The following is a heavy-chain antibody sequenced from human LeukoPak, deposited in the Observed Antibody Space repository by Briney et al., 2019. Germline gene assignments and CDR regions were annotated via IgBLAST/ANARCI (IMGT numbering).Heavy chain of an antibody. CDR3: ARGNRYSSSQFDY. J-gene: IGHJ4*02. CDR1: GYTFTGYY. D-gene: IGHD6-13*01. CDR2: INPNSGGT. V-gene: IGHV1-2*06. Sequence: ASVKVSCKASGYTFTGYYMHWVRQAPGQGLEWMGRINPNSGGTNYAQKFQGRVTMTRDTSISTAYMELSRLRSDDTAAYYCARGNRYSSSQFDYWGQGTLVTVSS.